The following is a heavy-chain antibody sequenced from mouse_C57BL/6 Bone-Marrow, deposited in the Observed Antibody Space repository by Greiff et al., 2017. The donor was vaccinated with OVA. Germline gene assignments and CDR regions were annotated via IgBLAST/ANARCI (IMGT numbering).Heavy chain of an antibody. CDR3: ARWPPYYSKYRGN. CDR2: INPNNGGT. Sequence: EVQLQQSGPELVKPGASVKISCKASGYTFTDYYMNWVKQSHGKSLEWIGDINPNNGGTSYNQKFKGKATLTVDKSSSTAYMELRSLTSEASADYYSARWPPYYSKYRGNWGQGTTLTVSS. J-gene: IGHJ2*01. D-gene: IGHD2-5*01. V-gene: IGHV1-26*01. CDR1: GYTFTDYY.